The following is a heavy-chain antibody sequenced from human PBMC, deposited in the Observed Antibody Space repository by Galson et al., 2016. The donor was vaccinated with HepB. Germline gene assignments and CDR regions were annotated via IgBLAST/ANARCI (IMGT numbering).Heavy chain of an antibody. CDR3: ARGAFL. Sequence: SLRLSCAVSGSTISGSWMYWVRQAPGKGLEWAANINPDGSGKNYVDSVKGRFTISRDDAKNSLYLQMDSLRAEDTAVYYCARGAFLGGQGTLVTVSS. D-gene: IGHD2/OR15-2a*01. J-gene: IGHJ4*02. CDR1: GSTISGSW. CDR2: INPDGSGK. V-gene: IGHV3-7*01.